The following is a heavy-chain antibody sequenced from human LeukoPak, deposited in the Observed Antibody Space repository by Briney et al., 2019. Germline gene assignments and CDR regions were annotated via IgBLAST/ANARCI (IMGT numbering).Heavy chain of an antibody. Sequence: SETLSLTCAVYGGSFSGYYWSWIRQPPGKGLEWIGEINHSGSTNYNPSLKSRVTIPVDTSKNQFSLKLSSVTAADTAVYYCARQQRYYYGSGSTDYWGQGTLVTVSS. CDR3: ARQQRYYYGSGSTDY. D-gene: IGHD3-10*01. CDR1: GGSFSGYY. V-gene: IGHV4-34*01. CDR2: INHSGST. J-gene: IGHJ4*02.